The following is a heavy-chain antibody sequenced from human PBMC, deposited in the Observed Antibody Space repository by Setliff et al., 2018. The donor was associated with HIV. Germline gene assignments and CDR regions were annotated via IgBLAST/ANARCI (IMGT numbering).Heavy chain of an antibody. CDR3: ARDPAPSSSASYFQH. D-gene: IGHD6-6*01. V-gene: IGHV1-3*01. CDR2: INPGNGNT. J-gene: IGHJ1*01. CDR1: GYVFTTYY. Sequence: ASVKVSCKASGYVFTTYYIHWVRQTPGQGLEWMGWINPGNGNTKYSQKFQGRVTITRDTSATTAYMELSSLRSEDTAVYYCARDPAPSSSASYFQHWGQGTPVTVSS.